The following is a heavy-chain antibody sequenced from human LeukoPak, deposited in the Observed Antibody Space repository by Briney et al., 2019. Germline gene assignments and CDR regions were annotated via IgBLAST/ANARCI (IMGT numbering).Heavy chain of an antibody. CDR2: IKSKTDGGTT. Sequence: GGSLRLSCAASGFTFSNAWMSWVRQAPGKGLEWVGRIKSKTDGGTTDYAAPVKGRFTISRDDSKNTLYLQMNSLKTEDTAVYYLTPDDDSNGYFHFCYRGPGTLVTVSS. V-gene: IGHV3-15*01. CDR1: GFTFSNAW. D-gene: IGHD3-22*01. J-gene: IGHJ4*01. CDR3: TPDDDSNGYFHFCY.